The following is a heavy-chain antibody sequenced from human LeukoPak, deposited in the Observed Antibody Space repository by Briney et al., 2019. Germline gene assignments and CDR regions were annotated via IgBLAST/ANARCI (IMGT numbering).Heavy chain of an antibody. CDR2: IIPIFGTA. CDR3: ARDRSYYDFWSGPSDAFDI. CDR1: GYTLTGLS. J-gene: IGHJ3*02. D-gene: IGHD3-3*01. Sequence: GASVKVSCKVSGYTLTGLSMHWVRQAPGKGLEWMGGIIPIFGTANYAQKFQGRVTITADESTSTAYMELSSLRSEDTAVYYCARDRSYYDFWSGPSDAFDIWGQGTMVTVSS. V-gene: IGHV1-69*13.